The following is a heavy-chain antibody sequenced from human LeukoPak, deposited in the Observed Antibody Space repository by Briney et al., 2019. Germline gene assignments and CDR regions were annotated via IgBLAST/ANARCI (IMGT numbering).Heavy chain of an antibody. CDR3: ARTPGYSYGTYYYYYGMDV. CDR2: IYSGGST. D-gene: IGHD5-18*01. CDR1: GFTFSSYA. J-gene: IGHJ6*02. Sequence: GGSLRLSCAASGFTFSSYAMSWVRQAPGKGLEWVSAIYSGGSTYYADSVKGRFTISRDNSKNTLYLQMNSLRAEDTAVYYCARTPGYSYGTYYYYYGMDVWGQGTTVTVSS. V-gene: IGHV3-23*05.